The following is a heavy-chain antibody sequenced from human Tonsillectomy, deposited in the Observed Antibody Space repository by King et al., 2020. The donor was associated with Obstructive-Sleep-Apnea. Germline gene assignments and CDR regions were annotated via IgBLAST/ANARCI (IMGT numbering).Heavy chain of an antibody. V-gene: IGHV1-2*02. CDR3: AIWLSGYFDY. D-gene: IGHD5-18*01. Sequence: QLVQSGAEVKKPGASVKVSCKASGYTFTDYCIHWVRQAPGQGLEWMGWINPNSGGTNFAQKFQGRVTMTRDTSITTAYMELSRLRSDDTAVYYGAIWLSGYFDYWGQGTLVTVSS. CDR2: INPNSGGT. J-gene: IGHJ4*02. CDR1: GYTFTDYC.